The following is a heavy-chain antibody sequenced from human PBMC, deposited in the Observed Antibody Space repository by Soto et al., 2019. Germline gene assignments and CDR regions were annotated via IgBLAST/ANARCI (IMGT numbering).Heavy chain of an antibody. CDR3: VVYFSGLPF. CDR1: GFSVGGHF. J-gene: IGHJ1*01. V-gene: IGHV3-72*01. Sequence: VQVVESGGGLVQPGGSLRVSCAASGFSVGGHFMAWVRQAPGKGLECVGLTQHRPHSFTTEYAASVRGRFVISRDESXXXXXXXXXXXXXXXXXXXXXVVYFSGLPFWGQGTLVSVS. D-gene: IGHD3-22*01. CDR2: TQHRPHSFTT.